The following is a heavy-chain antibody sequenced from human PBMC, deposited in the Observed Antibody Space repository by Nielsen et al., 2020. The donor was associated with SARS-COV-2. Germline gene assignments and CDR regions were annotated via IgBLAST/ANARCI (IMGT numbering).Heavy chain of an antibody. J-gene: IGHJ4*02. CDR3: ARDGRIGYGVYLDY. V-gene: IGHV3-23*01. Sequence: GESLKISCAASGFTFSAHAMIWVRQAAGKGLEWVSAVSGDVAHTAYYADFVKGRFTISRDNSKNTLYLQMNGLRAEDAAIYYCARDGRIGYGVYLDYWGQGTPVTVSS. D-gene: IGHD5-12*01. CDR1: GFTFSAHA. CDR2: VSGDVAHTA.